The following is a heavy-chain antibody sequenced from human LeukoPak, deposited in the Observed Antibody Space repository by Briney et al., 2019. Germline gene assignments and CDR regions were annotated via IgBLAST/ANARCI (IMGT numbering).Heavy chain of an antibody. J-gene: IGHJ4*02. Sequence: SETLSLTCTVSGGSISSYYWSWIRQPPGKGLEWIGYIYYSGSTNYNPSLKSRVTISVDTSKNQFSLKLSSVTAADTAVYYCASMIVVVITPYYFDYWGQGTLVTVSS. CDR3: ASMIVVVITPYYFDY. CDR2: IYYSGST. CDR1: GGSISSYY. V-gene: IGHV4-59*12. D-gene: IGHD3-22*01.